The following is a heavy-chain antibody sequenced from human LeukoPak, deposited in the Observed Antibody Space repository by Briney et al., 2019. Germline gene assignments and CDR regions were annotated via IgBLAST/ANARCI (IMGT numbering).Heavy chain of an antibody. J-gene: IGHJ3*02. D-gene: IGHD3-3*01. CDR3: ARIFDRDI. V-gene: IGHV4-4*07. CDR1: GGPIRNSY. CDR2: IHGTLGST. Sequence: SETLSLTCTVSGGPIRNSYWSWVRHSAGTGMQWIGRIHGTLGSTNHNPSLKSRVVMSLDTSSNQFSLRLSAMSAADTATYFCARIFDRDIWGQGTLVTVSP.